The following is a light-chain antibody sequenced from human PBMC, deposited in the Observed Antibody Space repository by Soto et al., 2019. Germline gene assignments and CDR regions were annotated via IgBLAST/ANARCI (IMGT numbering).Light chain of an antibody. CDR2: GAS. Sequence: EIVMTQSPATLSVSPGERATLSCRASQSISSNLAWYQHKPGQAPRLLIYGASTRATGIPARFSGSGSGTEFTLTISSLQSEDFAVYYCQQYNIWPRTFGQGTRWIS. CDR3: QQYNIWPRT. J-gene: IGKJ1*01. V-gene: IGKV3-15*01. CDR1: QSISSN.